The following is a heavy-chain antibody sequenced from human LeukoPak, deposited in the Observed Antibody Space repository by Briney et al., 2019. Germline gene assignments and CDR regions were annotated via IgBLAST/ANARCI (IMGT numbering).Heavy chain of an antibody. V-gene: IGHV1-18*01. CDR2: ISAYNGNT. CDR1: GYTFTSYG. D-gene: IGHD3-22*01. Sequence: ASVTVSCKASGYTFTSYGISWVRQAPGQGLEWMGWISAYNGNTNYAQKLQGRVTMTTDTSTSTAYMELRSLRSDDTAVYYCARDSPFDSSGYYSQDYFDYWGQGTLVTVSS. CDR3: ARDSPFDSSGYYSQDYFDY. J-gene: IGHJ4*02.